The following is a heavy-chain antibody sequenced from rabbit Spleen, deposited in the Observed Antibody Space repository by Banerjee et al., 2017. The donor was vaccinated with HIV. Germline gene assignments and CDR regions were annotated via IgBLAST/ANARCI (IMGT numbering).Heavy chain of an antibody. CDR1: GFSFSNKAV. CDR3: ARDGAGGSYFAL. CDR2: IDTNDGDT. J-gene: IGHJ3*01. D-gene: IGHD8-1*01. Sequence: EQLLESGGGLVKPEGSLKLSCTASGFSFSNKAVMCWVRQAPGKGLEWIACIDTNDGDTDYANWPKGRFTISKTSSTTVTLQMTSLTAADTATYFCARDGAGGSYFALWGQGTLVTVS. V-gene: IGHV1S45*01.